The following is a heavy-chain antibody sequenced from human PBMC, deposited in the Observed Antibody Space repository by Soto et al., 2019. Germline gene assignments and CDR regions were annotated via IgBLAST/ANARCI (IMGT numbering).Heavy chain of an antibody. D-gene: IGHD3-10*01. J-gene: IGHJ4*02. CDR3: ARAFLRGSAATIDY. Sequence: GGSLRLSCAVSGFTFSSYGMQWVRQAPGKGLEWVAIIWYDGTNKYYADSVKGRFTISRDNSKSTLDLQMNSLRAEDTAIYYCARAFLRGSAATIDYWGQGSLVTVSS. CDR2: IWYDGTNK. CDR1: GFTFSSYG. V-gene: IGHV3-33*01.